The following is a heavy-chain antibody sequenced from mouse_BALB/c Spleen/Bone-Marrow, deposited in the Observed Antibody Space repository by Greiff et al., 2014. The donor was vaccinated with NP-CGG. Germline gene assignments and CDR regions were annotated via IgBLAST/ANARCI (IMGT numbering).Heavy chain of an antibody. CDR2: INPSSGYT. D-gene: IGHD1-2*01. Sequence: VQLQQSGAELARPGASVKMSCKASSYTFTSFTIHWVKQRPGQGLEWIGYINPSSGYTNYNQNFKDKATLTADKSASTAYMQLTSLTSEDSAVYYCARRDYGPFYALDYWGQGTSVTVSS. J-gene: IGHJ4*01. CDR1: SYTFTSFT. V-gene: IGHV1-4*01. CDR3: ARRDYGPFYALDY.